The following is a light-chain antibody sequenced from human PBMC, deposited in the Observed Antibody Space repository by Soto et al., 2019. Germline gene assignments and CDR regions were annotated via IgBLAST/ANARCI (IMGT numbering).Light chain of an antibody. V-gene: IGKV1-5*03. Sequence: DIQMTQSPSTLSAFVGDRVTITCRASQSVSNWLAWYQQKPGKAPRLLISKASTLESGVPSRFSGSGSGTEFTLSISSLQPEDVATYCCQQYRSASTFGQGTKLEIK. CDR3: QQYRSAST. CDR2: KAS. CDR1: QSVSNW. J-gene: IGKJ2*02.